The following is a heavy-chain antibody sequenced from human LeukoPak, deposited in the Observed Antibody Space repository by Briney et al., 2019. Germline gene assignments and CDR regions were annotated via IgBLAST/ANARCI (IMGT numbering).Heavy chain of an antibody. D-gene: IGHD2-15*01. J-gene: IGHJ4*02. CDR3: AKDQNGYCSGGSCYSDY. CDR1: GFTFSSYG. Sequence: GGSLRLSCAASGFTFSSYGMHWVRQAPGKGLEWVAVISYDGSNKYYADSVKGRFTISRDNSKNTLYLQMNSLRAEDTAVYYCAKDQNGYCSGGSCYSDYWGQGTLVTVSS. V-gene: IGHV3-30*18. CDR2: ISYDGSNK.